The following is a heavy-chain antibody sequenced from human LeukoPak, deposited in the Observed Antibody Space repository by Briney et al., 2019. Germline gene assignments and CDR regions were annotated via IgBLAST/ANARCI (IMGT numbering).Heavy chain of an antibody. CDR2: IYTSGST. J-gene: IGHJ4*02. D-gene: IGHD4-23*01. CDR3: ARDRGVVTPGYFDY. Sequence: SETLSLTCTVSGGSISSYYWSWIRQPAGRGLEWIGRIYTSGSTNYNPSLKSRVTMSVDTSKNQFSLKLSSVTAADTAVYYCARDRGVVTPGYFDYWGQGTLVTVSS. CDR1: GGSISSYY. V-gene: IGHV4-4*07.